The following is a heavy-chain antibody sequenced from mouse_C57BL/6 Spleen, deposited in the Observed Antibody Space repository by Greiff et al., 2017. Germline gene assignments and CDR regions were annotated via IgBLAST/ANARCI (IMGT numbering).Heavy chain of an antibody. V-gene: IGHV14-2*01. Sequence: EVQLQESGAELVKPGASVTLSCTASGFNIKDYYMNWVKQRTEQGLEWIGRIDPEDGDTKYAPKFQGKATITADTSSNTAYLQIISLTSEDTACYYCARAVVAPGWYFDVWGTGTTVTVSS. CDR2: IDPEDGDT. D-gene: IGHD1-1*01. CDR1: GFNIKDYY. J-gene: IGHJ1*03. CDR3: ARAVVAPGWYFDV.